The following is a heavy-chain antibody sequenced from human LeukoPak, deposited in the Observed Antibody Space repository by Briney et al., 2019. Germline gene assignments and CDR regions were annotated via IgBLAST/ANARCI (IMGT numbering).Heavy chain of an antibody. V-gene: IGHV3-74*03. Sequence: GGSLRLSCVGSGFTISSYWMHWVRHAPGTGLVWVSRIHPDGSITTYADSVKGRFTISRDNAKNTLYLQMNSLRAEDTAVYYCAPQQTYSPYNWFDPWGQGTLVTVSS. J-gene: IGHJ5*02. CDR3: APQQTYSPYNWFDP. D-gene: IGHD5-12*01. CDR2: IHPDGSIT. CDR1: GFTISSYW.